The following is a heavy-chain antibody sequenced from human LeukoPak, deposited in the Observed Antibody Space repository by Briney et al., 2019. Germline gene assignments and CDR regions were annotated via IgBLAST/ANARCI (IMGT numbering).Heavy chain of an antibody. CDR1: GGSFSGYY. D-gene: IGHD3-16*02. CDR3: ARGLSAVVY. V-gene: IGHV4-34*01. Sequence: ASETLSLTCAVYGGSFSGYYWSWIRQPPGKGLEWIGEINHSGSTNYNPSLKSRVTISVDTSKKQFSLKLSSVTAADTAVYYCARGLSAVVYWGQGTLVTVSS. J-gene: IGHJ4*02. CDR2: INHSGST.